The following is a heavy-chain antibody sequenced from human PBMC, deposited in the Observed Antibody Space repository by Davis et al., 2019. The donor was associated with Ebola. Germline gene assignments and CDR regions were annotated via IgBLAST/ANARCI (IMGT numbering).Heavy chain of an antibody. Sequence: ASVKVSCKASGYTFTSYYMHWVRQAPGQGLEWMGRINPNSGGTNYAQKFQGRVTMTRDTSISTAYMELSRLRSDDTAVYYCARAEAGIVVVVAAIDYWGQGTLVTVSS. D-gene: IGHD2-15*01. V-gene: IGHV1-2*06. CDR2: INPNSGGT. CDR3: ARAEAGIVVVVAAIDY. J-gene: IGHJ4*02. CDR1: GYTFTSYY.